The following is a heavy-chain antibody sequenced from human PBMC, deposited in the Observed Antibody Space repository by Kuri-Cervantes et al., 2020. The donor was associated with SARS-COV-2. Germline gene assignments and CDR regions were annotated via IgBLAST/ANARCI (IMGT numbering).Heavy chain of an antibody. J-gene: IGHJ4*02. CDR2: VNHRGST. Sequence: SETLSLTCAFYGESFSGYYWNWIRQSPGKGLEWIGEVNHRGSTNYNPSLKSRVTISVDTSSKQFSLHLGSVTAADTAVYYCARVFLLDYYDSSGYYSDWGQGTLVTVSS. D-gene: IGHD3-22*01. V-gene: IGHV4-34*01. CDR3: ARVFLLDYYDSSGYYSD. CDR1: GESFSGYY.